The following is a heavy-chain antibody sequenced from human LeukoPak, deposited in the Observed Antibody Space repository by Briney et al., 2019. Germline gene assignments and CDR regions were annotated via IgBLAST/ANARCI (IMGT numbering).Heavy chain of an antibody. J-gene: IGHJ3*02. Sequence: ASVKVSCKASGYTFTSYDINWVRQATGQGLEWMGWMNPNSGNTGYAQKFQGRVTMTRNTSISTAYMELSSLRSEDTAVYYCASFPRTTGIRAFDIWGQGTMVTVSS. V-gene: IGHV1-8*01. D-gene: IGHD1-1*01. CDR2: MNPNSGNT. CDR3: ASFPRTTGIRAFDI. CDR1: GYTFTSYD.